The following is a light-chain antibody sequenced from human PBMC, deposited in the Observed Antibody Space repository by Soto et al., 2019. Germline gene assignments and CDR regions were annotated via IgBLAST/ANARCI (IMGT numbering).Light chain of an antibody. CDR2: GAS. CDR1: QTVNNNY. CDR3: HQYGSSPIT. V-gene: IGKV3-20*01. J-gene: IGKJ3*01. Sequence: EIVLTQSPGTLSSSPGERAALSCRASQTVNNNYLAWYQQKPGQAPRLLIYGASSRTTDIPDRFSGSGSGTDFTLTISRLEPEDFAVYFCHQYGSSPITFGPGTKVDIK.